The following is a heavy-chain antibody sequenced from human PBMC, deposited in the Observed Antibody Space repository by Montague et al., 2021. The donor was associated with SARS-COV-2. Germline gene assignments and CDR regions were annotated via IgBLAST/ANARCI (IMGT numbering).Heavy chain of an antibody. Sequence: SETLSLTCAVYGGSFSGYCWSWIRQPPGKGLEWIGEVTHRGNTNYNPSLKSPVTISVDTSKNQFSLRLSSVTAADTAVYYCASFPSGYYDSSGYHIWGQGTLVTVSS. V-gene: IGHV4-34*01. CDR1: GGSFSGYC. J-gene: IGHJ4*02. D-gene: IGHD3-22*01. CDR3: ASFPSGYYDSSGYHI. CDR2: VTHRGNT.